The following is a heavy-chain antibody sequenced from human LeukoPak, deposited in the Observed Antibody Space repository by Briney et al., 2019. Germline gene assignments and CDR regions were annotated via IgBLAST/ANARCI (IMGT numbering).Heavy chain of an antibody. CDR3: ARVSSSWYSRDYYMDV. V-gene: IGHV1-18*01. CDR2: ISAYNGNT. J-gene: IGHJ6*03. Sequence: ASVKVSCKASGYTFTSYGISWVRQAPGQGLEWMEWISAYNGNTNYAQKLQGRVTMTTDTSTSTAYMELRSLRSDDTAVYYCARVSSSWYSRDYYMDVWGKGTTVTVSS. CDR1: GYTFTSYG. D-gene: IGHD6-13*01.